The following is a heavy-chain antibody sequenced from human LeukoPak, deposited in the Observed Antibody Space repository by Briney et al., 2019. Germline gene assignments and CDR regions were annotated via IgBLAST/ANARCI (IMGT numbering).Heavy chain of an antibody. V-gene: IGHV4-59*01. CDR1: GGSISSYY. J-gene: IGHJ6*03. CDR2: IYYSGST. CDR3: ARLGGISSSWYYYYYMDV. Sequence: SETLSLTCTVSGGSISSYYWSWIRQPPGKGLEWIGYIYYSGSTNYNPSLKSRVTISVDTSKNQFSLKLSSVTAADTAVYYCARLGGISSSWYYYYYMDVWGKGTTVTVSS. D-gene: IGHD6-13*01.